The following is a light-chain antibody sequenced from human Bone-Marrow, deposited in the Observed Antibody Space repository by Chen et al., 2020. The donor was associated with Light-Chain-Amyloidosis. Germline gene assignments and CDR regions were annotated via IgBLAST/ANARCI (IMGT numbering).Light chain of an antibody. CDR1: SSNIGNNF. CDR3: QVWDRSSDRPV. V-gene: IGLV1-51*01. Sequence: QSVLTQPPSVSAAPGQKVTISCSGTSSNIGNNFVSWYQQFPGTAPKLLIYDNSNRPSGIPDRFSGSKSGTSATLGIAGLQTGDEADYYCQVWDRSSDRPVFGGGTKLTVL. CDR2: DNS. J-gene: IGLJ3*02.